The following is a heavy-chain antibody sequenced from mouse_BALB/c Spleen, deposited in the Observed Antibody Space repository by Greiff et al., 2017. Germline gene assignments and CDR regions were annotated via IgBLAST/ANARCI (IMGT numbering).Heavy chain of an antibody. J-gene: IGHJ3*01. CDR2: ISYSGST. CDR3: ARVYYYGSSAY. D-gene: IGHD1-1*01. V-gene: IGHV3-2*02. Sequence: VQLQQSGPGLVKPSQSLSLTCTVTGYSITSDYAWNWIRQFPGNKLEWMGYISYSGSTSYNPSLKSRISITRDTSKNQFFLQLNSVTTEDTATYYGARVYYYGSSAYWGQGTRVTVSA. CDR1: GYSITSDYA.